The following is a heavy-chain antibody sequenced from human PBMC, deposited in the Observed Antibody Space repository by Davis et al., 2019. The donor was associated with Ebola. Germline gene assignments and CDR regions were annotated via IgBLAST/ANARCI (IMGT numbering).Heavy chain of an antibody. D-gene: IGHD6-6*01. J-gene: IGHJ6*02. CDR1: GGSISSYY. Sequence: GSLRLSCTVSGGSISSYYWSWIRQPPGKGLEWIGYIYYSGSTNYNPSLKSRVTISVDTSKNQFSLKLSSVTAADTAVYYCARDPLIGSSSGYYYYGMDVWGQGTTVTVSS. CDR2: IYYSGST. CDR3: ARDPLIGSSSGYYYYGMDV. V-gene: IGHV4-59*12.